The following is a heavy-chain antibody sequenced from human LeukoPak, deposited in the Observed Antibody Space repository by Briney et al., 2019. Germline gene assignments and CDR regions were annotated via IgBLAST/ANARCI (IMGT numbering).Heavy chain of an antibody. CDR1: GGPISSSSYY. J-gene: IGHJ4*02. CDR2: IYYSGST. D-gene: IGHD3-3*01. Sequence: SETLSLTCTVSGGPISSSSYYWGWIRQPPGKGLEWIGSIYYSGSTYYNPSLKSRVTISVDTSKNQFSLKLSSVTAADTAVYYCASLPPTFGVALDWGQGTLVTVSS. V-gene: IGHV4-39*01. CDR3: ASLPPTFGVALD.